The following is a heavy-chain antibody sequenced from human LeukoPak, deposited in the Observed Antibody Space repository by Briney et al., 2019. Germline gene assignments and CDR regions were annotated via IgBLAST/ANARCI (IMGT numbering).Heavy chain of an antibody. V-gene: IGHV3-23*01. CDR3: AKVIYKSREWLLYRYFLGFDY. CDR1: GFTFSSYA. J-gene: IGHJ4*02. D-gene: IGHD3-3*01. CDR2: ISGSGGST. Sequence: QSGGSLRLSCAASGFTFSSYAMSWVRQAPGKGLEWVSAISGSGGSTYYADSVKGRFTISRDNSKNTLYLQMNSLRAEDTAVYYCAKVIYKSREWLLYRYFLGFDYWGQGTLVTVSS.